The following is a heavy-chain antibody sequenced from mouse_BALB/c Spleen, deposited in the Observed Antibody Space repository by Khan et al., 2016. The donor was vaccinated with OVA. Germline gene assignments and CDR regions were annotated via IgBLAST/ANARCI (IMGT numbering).Heavy chain of an antibody. J-gene: IGHJ4*01. V-gene: IGHV2-6-5*01. Sequence: VELVESGPGLVAPSQSLSITCTVSGFSLTDYGVSWIRQPPGKGLEWLGVIWGGGSTYYNSALKSRLSISEDNSKSQVFLKMNSLQTDDTAMNYCAKGVWSYYYAIDYWGQGTSVTVSS. CDR2: IWGGGST. D-gene: IGHD2-10*02. CDR1: GFSLTDYG. CDR3: AKGVWSYYYAIDY.